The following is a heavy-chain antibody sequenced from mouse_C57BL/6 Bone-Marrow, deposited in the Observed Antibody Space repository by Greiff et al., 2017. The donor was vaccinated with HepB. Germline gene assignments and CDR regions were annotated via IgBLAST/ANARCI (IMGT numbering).Heavy chain of an antibody. CDR2: INPGSGGT. V-gene: IGHV1-54*01. CDR3: ARSATVVATPFDY. CDR1: GYAFTNYL. D-gene: IGHD1-1*01. J-gene: IGHJ2*01. Sequence: SGAELVRPGTSVKVSCKASGYAFTNYLIEWVKQRPGPGLEWIGVINPGSGGTNYNEKFKGKATLTADKSSSTAYMQLSSLTSEDSAVYFCARSATVVATPFDYWGQGTTLTVSS.